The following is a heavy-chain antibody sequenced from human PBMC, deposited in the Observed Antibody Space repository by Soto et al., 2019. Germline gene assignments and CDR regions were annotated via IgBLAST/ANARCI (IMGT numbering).Heavy chain of an antibody. D-gene: IGHD3-10*01. CDR3: AKERKLLLWFGESIDY. V-gene: IGHV3-30*18. Sequence: GGSLRLSCAASGFSFSDYSMNWVRQAPGKGLEWVAVISYDGSNKYYADSVKGRFTISRDNSKNTLYLQMNSLRAEDTAVYYCAKERKLLLWFGESIDYWGQGTLVTVSS. J-gene: IGHJ4*02. CDR1: GFSFSDYS. CDR2: ISYDGSNK.